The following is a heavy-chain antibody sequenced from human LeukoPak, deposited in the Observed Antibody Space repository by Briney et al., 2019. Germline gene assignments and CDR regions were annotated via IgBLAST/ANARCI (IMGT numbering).Heavy chain of an antibody. CDR1: GGSISSRNYY. CDR2: IYYSGST. J-gene: IGHJ4*02. Sequence: PSETLSLTCTVSGGSISSRNYYWDWIRQPPGKGLEWIGSIYYSGSTYYNPSLKGRVTMSVDTSKNQFSLRLSSVTAADTAVYYCARHSSWSEFDYWGQGTLVTASS. CDR3: ARHSSWSEFDY. V-gene: IGHV4-39*01. D-gene: IGHD6-13*01.